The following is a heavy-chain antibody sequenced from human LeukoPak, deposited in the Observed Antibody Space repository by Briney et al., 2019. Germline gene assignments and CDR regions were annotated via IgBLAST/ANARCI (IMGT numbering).Heavy chain of an antibody. CDR2: ISGSGGST. CDR1: GFTFSSYA. V-gene: IGHV3-23*01. CDR3: AKDSSSGWYGLDY. J-gene: IGHJ4*02. Sequence: GGSLRLSCAASGFTFSSYAMSWVRQAPGKGLEWVSAISGSGGSTYYADSVKGRFTISRDNSKNTLYLQMNSRRAEDTAVYYCAKDSSSGWYGLDYWGQGTLVTVSS. D-gene: IGHD6-19*01.